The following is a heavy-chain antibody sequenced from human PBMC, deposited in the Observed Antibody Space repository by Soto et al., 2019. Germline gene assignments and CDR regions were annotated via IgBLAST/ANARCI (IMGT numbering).Heavy chain of an antibody. V-gene: IGHV5-51*01. CDR1: GYNFTAYW. CDR3: ARLGSTGASFFDX. D-gene: IGHD6-25*01. CDR2: IHPSDSET. J-gene: IGHJ4*02. Sequence: ESLKIACEISGYNFTAYWLGWVRQMPGKGLEWVVNIHPSDSETHYRQSFQGQVTFSVDKSISTAYLHWTTLKASDTAIYFCARLGSTGASFFDXWGQVTLVTASX.